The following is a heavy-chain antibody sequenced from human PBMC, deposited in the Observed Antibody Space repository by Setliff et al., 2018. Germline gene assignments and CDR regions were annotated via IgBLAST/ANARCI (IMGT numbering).Heavy chain of an antibody. D-gene: IGHD6-19*01. V-gene: IGHV1-18*01. CDR2: ISGYNGNT. Sequence: ASVKVSCKASGYTFTTYGVAWVRQAPGQGLEWLGWISGYNGNTNYARKFQGRVTMTTDTSTSTAHIELRSLTSDDTAVYYCASEYGYSSSMDVWGNGTTVTVSS. CDR1: GYTFTTYG. CDR3: ASEYGYSSSMDV. J-gene: IGHJ6*04.